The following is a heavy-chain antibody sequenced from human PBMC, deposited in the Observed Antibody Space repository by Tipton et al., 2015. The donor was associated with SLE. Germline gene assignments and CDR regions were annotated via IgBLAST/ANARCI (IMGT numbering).Heavy chain of an antibody. D-gene: IGHD1-26*01. V-gene: IGHV3-23*01. Sequence: SLRLSCAASGFSYSSHAMTWVRQAPGKGLEWVSAVNGGGTTYYTDSVKGRFTISRDNSKNTLYLQMNSLRAEDTAVYYCARHSGNYYFDYWGQGTLVTVSS. J-gene: IGHJ4*02. CDR1: GFSYSSHA. CDR3: ARHSGNYYFDY. CDR2: VNGGGTT.